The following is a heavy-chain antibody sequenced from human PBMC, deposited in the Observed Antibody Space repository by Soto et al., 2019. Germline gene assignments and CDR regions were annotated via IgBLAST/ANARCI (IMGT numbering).Heavy chain of an antibody. CDR1: GYTFTSYG. D-gene: IGHD3-3*01. Sequence: ASVKVSCKASGYTFTSYGISWVRRARGQGLEWMGWISAYNGNTNYAQKLQGRVTMTTDTSTSTAYMELRSLRSDDTAVYYCARVKDYDFWSGYFAWHALHGPTKYYYGMDVWGQGTTVTVSS. V-gene: IGHV1-18*04. CDR2: ISAYNGNT. J-gene: IGHJ6*02. CDR3: ARVKDYDFWSGYFAWHALHGPTKYYYGMDV.